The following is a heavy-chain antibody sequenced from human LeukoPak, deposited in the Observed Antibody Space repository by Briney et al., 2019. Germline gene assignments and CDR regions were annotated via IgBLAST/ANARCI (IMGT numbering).Heavy chain of an antibody. Sequence: GGSLRLSCAASGFTFDDYGMHWVRQTPGKDLEWISLISGDGGSTYYADSVKGRFSISRDNSKNTLYLQMNSLRAEDTAVYYCAKMGPGLTVTTWEMDYWGQGTLVTVSS. V-gene: IGHV3-43*02. CDR3: AKMGPGLTVTTWEMDY. J-gene: IGHJ4*02. CDR2: ISGDGGST. CDR1: GFTFDDYG. D-gene: IGHD4-17*01.